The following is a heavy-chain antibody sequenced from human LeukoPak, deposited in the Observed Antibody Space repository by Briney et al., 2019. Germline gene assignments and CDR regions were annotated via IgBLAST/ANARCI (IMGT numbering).Heavy chain of an antibody. Sequence: SETLSLTCAVYGVSFSGYYWSWIRQPPGKGPEWIGEINHSGSTNYNPSLKSRVTISVDTSKNQFSLKLSSVTAADTAVYYCARGRPRITIFGVVTSNPIYYGMDVWGQGTTVTVSS. D-gene: IGHD3-3*01. V-gene: IGHV4-34*01. CDR2: INHSGST. J-gene: IGHJ6*02. CDR1: GVSFSGYY. CDR3: ARGRPRITIFGVVTSNPIYYGMDV.